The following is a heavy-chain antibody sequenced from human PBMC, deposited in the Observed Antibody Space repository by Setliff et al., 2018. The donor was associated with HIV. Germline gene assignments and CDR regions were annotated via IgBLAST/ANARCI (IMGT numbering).Heavy chain of an antibody. Sequence: ASVKVSCKASGYTFTGYYMHWVRQAPGQGLEWMGWINPNNGGTNYAQKFQGRVTMTGDTSISTAYMELSRLRSDDTAVYYCARDYYDSGGYIFFPGLPDYWGQGTLVTVSS. CDR3: ARDYYDSGGYIFFPGLPDY. J-gene: IGHJ4*02. D-gene: IGHD3-22*01. CDR2: INPNNGGT. CDR1: GYTFTGYY. V-gene: IGHV1-2*02.